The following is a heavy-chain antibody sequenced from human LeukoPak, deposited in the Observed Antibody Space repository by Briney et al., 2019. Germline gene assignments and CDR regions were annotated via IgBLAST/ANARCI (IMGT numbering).Heavy chain of an antibody. CDR2: INHSGST. V-gene: IGHV4-34*01. D-gene: IGHD3-10*01. J-gene: IGHJ6*03. CDR3: ASSYGSGSRFHYYMDV. Sequence: PSETLSLTCAVYGGSFSGYYWSWIRQPPGKGLEWIGEINHSGSTNYNPSLKSRVTISVDTSKNQFSLKLSSVTAADTAVYYCASSYGSGSRFHYYMDVWGKGTTVTISS. CDR1: GGSFSGYY.